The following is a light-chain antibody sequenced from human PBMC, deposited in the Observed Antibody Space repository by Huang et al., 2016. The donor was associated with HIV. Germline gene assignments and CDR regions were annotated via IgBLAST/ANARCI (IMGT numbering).Light chain of an antibody. CDR2: GAS. J-gene: IGKJ4*01. CDR3: QQYGSSPLT. Sequence: EIVLTQSPGTLALSPGERATLSCRASQTVNSNFLAWYQQKPGQAPRLLISGASNRATVIPDRFSGSGSVTDFTLTITRLEPEDFAIYYCQQYGSSPLTFGGGTRVEIK. CDR1: QTVNSNF. V-gene: IGKV3-20*01.